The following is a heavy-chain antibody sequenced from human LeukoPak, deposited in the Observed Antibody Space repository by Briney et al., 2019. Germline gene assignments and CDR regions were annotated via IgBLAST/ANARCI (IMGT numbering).Heavy chain of an antibody. V-gene: IGHV3-21*01. Sequence: GGSLRLSCAASGFTFSSYSMNWVRQAPGKGLEWVSSISSSSYIYYADSVKGRFTISRDNAKNSLYLQMSSLRAEDTAVYYCARDFAARAEYFQHWGQGTLVTVSS. D-gene: IGHD2-15*01. CDR3: ARDFAARAEYFQH. CDR2: ISSSSYI. J-gene: IGHJ1*01. CDR1: GFTFSSYS.